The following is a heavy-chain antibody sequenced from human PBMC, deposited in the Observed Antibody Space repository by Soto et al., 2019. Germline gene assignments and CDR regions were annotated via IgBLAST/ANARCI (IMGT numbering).Heavy chain of an antibody. Sequence: QVHLVESGGGVVQPGKSLRLSCAASGFTFGSIAMHWVRQAPGKGLQYMAMISYDGSNEIYVDSVKGRFTISRDNSKNMLFLQMNSLSLDDTAVYYCAREKGLRLDFWGQGTLVTVSS. CDR1: GFTFGSIA. J-gene: IGHJ4*02. CDR2: ISYDGSNE. V-gene: IGHV3-30-3*01. D-gene: IGHD3-3*01. CDR3: AREKGLRLDF.